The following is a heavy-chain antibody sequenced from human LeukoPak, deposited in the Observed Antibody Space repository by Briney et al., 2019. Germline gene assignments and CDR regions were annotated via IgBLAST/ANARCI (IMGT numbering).Heavy chain of an antibody. CDR3: ARDVVATTNASRPDWYFYL. CDR2: IIPIFDTA. J-gene: IGHJ2*01. D-gene: IGHD5-12*01. CDR1: GGTFSSYA. V-gene: IGHV1-69*05. Sequence: GSSVKLSCKASGGTFSSYAISWVRQAPGQGLEWMGKIIPIFDTANYAQKFKGRVTITTDESTSTPYMELSSLRSEDTAVYYCARDVVATTNASRPDWYFYLWGRGNLVTVSS.